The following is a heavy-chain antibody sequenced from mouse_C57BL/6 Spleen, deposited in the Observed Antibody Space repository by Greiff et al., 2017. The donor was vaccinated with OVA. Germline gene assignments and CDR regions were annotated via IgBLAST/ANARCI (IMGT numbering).Heavy chain of an antibody. CDR2: INPNNGGT. D-gene: IGHD2-4*01. J-gene: IGHJ3*01. V-gene: IGHV1-18*01. CDR3: ARREYYDYDAWFAY. Sequence: EVQRVESGPELVKPGASVKIPCKASGYTFTDYNMDWVKQSHGKSLEWIGDINPNNGGTIYNQKFKGKATLTVDKSSSTAYMELRSLTSEDTAVYYCARREYYDYDAWFAYWGQGTLVTVSA. CDR1: GYTFTDYN.